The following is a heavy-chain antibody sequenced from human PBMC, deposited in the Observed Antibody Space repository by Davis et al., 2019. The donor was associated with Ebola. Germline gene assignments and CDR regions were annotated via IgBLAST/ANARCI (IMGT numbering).Heavy chain of an antibody. CDR1: GFTFSNYY. CDR2: ISSSSYYI. J-gene: IGHJ4*02. Sequence: GESLKISCGASGFTFSNYYINWVRQAPGKGLEWVSSISSSSYYIYYADSLKGRFTISRDNAKNSLYLQMNSLRAEDTAVYYCARHASVAYFDSWGQGTLVTVSS. D-gene: IGHD3-10*01. CDR3: ARHASVAYFDS. V-gene: IGHV3-21*01.